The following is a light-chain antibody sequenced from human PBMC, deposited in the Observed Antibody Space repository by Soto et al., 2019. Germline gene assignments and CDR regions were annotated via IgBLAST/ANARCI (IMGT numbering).Light chain of an antibody. CDR1: QRISSW. V-gene: IGKV1-12*01. CDR2: ATS. CDR3: QQANSVPLT. Sequence: IQMTQSPSSVSASVGDRVILTCRASQRISSWLAWYHQRPGKAPKLLIYATSTLETGVPSRFSGSGSGRDFTLTISSLQPEDLGTYFCQQANSVPLTFGQGTKVEV. J-gene: IGKJ1*01.